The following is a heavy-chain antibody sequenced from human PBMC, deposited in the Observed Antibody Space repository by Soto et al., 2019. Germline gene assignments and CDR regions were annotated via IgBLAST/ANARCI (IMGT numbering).Heavy chain of an antibody. CDR1: GFTFSSYG. CDR2: ISYDGSNK. CDR3: AKDRRYSYGENDY. V-gene: IGHV3-30*18. Sequence: GGSLRLSCAASGFTFSSYGMHWVRQAPGKGLEWVAVISYDGSNKYYADSVKGRFTISRDNSKNTLYLQMNSLRAEDTAVYYCAKDRRYSYGENDYWGQGTLVTVSS. D-gene: IGHD5-18*01. J-gene: IGHJ4*02.